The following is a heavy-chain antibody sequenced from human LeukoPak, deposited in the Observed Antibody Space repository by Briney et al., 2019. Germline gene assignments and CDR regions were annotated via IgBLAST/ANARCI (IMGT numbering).Heavy chain of an antibody. V-gene: IGHV4-59*01. CDR2: IYYSGST. D-gene: IGHD6-19*01. J-gene: IGHJ4*02. CDR1: GGSISSYY. Sequence: PSETLSLTCTVSGGSISSYYWSWIRQPPGKGLEWIGYIYYSGSTNYNPSLKRRVTISVDTSKNQFSLKLSSVTAADTAVYYCARVPPVAGTDYFDYWGQGTLVTVSS. CDR3: ARVPPVAGTDYFDY.